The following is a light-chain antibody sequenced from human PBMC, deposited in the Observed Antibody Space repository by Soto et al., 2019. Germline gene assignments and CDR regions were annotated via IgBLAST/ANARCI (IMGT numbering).Light chain of an antibody. J-gene: IGLJ2*01. V-gene: IGLV2-11*01. CDR3: QSYDSSLRDVV. CDR1: SSDVGGYDY. CDR2: DVS. Sequence: QSALTQPRSVSGSPGQSVTISCTGTSSDVGGYDYVSWYQHHPGTVPKLMIYDVSKRPSGVPDRFSGSKSGNTASLTISGLQAEDEADYYCQSYDSSLRDVVFGGGTKLTVL.